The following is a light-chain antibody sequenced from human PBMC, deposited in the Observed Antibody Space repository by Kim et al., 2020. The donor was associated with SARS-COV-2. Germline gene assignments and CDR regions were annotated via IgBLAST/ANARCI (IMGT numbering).Light chain of an antibody. J-gene: IGKJ2*01. CDR3: QQYGSSSYT. CDR1: QSVSSNY. Sequence: EIVLTQSPDTVSLSPGERATLSCRASQSVSSNYLGWYQQKPGQAPRLLIYSASSRATGIPDRFSGSGSGTDFTLTISRLEPEDFAVYYCQQYGSSSYTFGQGNKLEI. CDR2: SAS. V-gene: IGKV3-20*01.